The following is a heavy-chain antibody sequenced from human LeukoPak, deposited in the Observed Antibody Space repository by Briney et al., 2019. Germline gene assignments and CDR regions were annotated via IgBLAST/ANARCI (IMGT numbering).Heavy chain of an antibody. CDR3: LRGRGGSGARPFFDGR. D-gene: IGHD3/OR15-3a*01. J-gene: IGHJ4*02. CDR2: ISRNGETT. CDR1: GFTFTTFS. V-gene: IGHV3-64*02. Sequence: GGSLRLSCADSGFTFTTFSMHWVRQAPGKGLEYVSGISRNGETTYYGESVKGRFTISRDNSKDTVYLQMGSLRSEDSGVYYCLRGRGGSGARPFFDGRGGQGSLVTVSS.